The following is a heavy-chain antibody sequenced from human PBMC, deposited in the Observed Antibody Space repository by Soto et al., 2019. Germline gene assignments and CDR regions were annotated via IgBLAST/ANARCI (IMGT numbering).Heavy chain of an antibody. CDR1: GFSLSNARMG. V-gene: IGHV2-26*01. CDR2: IFSNDEK. CDR3: ARIGNSDYDYRFLWGVQWVNNWFDP. Sequence: QVTLKESGPVLVKPTETLTLSCTVSGFSLSNARMGVSWIRQSPGKALEWLAHIFSNDEKSYITSLQSRLTDPNDTSKNQVFLIMTHMDTVDTDTYYCARIGNSDYDYRFLWGVQWVNNWFDPWGQGTLVTVSS. D-gene: IGHD5-12*01. J-gene: IGHJ5*02.